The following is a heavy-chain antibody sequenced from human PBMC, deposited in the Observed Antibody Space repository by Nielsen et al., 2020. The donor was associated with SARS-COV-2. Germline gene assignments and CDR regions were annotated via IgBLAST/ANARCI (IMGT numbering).Heavy chain of an antibody. CDR1: GFTFSSYS. Sequence: GESLRISCAASGFTFSSYSMNWVRQAPGKGLEWVSSISSSSSYIYYADSVKGRFTISRDNAKNSLYLQMNSLRAEDTAVYYCARENYYGSGSYAGYYYYYMDVWGKGTTVTVSS. CDR3: ARENYYGSGSYAGYYYYYMDV. CDR2: ISSSSSYI. D-gene: IGHD3-10*01. J-gene: IGHJ6*03. V-gene: IGHV3-21*01.